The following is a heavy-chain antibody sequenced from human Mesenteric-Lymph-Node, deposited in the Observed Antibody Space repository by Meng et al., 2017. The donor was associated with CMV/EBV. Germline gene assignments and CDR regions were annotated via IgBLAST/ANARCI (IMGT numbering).Heavy chain of an antibody. D-gene: IGHD2-2*01. CDR3: AKDRVVALPAAKADAFDI. Sequence: GGSLRLSCAASGFTVSSNFMSWVRQAPGKGLEWVSVIYSDGRTYYADSVKGRFTISRDNSKNTLYLQMNSLRSEDTAVYYCAKDRVVALPAAKADAFDIWGQGTMVTVSS. V-gene: IGHV3-53*01. CDR2: IYSDGRT. J-gene: IGHJ3*02. CDR1: GFTVSSNF.